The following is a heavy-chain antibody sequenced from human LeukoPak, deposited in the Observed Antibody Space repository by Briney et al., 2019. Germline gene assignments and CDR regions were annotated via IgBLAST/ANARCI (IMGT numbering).Heavy chain of an antibody. D-gene: IGHD6-13*01. CDR1: GFIFSNYA. CDR3: AKYVTPPGTYYYGLDV. Sequence: GGSLRLSCAASGFIFSNYAMNWVRQAPGKGLEWVSGISGSGDATFYADPVRGRFTISRDNSKNTLYLQMNSLRGDDTAVYYCAKYVTPPGTYYYGLDVWGQGTTVTVSS. J-gene: IGHJ6*02. CDR2: ISGSGDAT. V-gene: IGHV3-23*01.